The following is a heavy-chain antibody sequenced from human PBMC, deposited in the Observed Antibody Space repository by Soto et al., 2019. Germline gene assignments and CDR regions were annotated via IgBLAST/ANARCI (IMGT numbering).Heavy chain of an antibody. V-gene: IGHV3-9*01. J-gene: IGHJ4*02. CDR3: TRDIFRTITTVDY. CDR1: GFNFEDHA. Sequence: EVQLVESGGDFVEPGMSLRLSCAASGFNFEDHAMNWVRLVPGKGLECVSGISANGAFVGYANSVKGRFSISRDDAKNSLFLQMSSLRREDTDFYYCTRDIFRTITTVDYWGQGTLVTVSS. D-gene: IGHD1-1*01. CDR2: ISANGAFV.